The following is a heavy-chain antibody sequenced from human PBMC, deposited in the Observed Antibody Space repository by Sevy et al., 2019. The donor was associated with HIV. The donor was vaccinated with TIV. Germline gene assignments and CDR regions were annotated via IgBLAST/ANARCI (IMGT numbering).Heavy chain of an antibody. CDR1: GFIFSNYW. CDR2: IKQDGSEK. D-gene: IGHD2-2*02. V-gene: IGHV3-7*01. Sequence: GGSLRLSCTASGFIFSNYWMSLVRQAPGKGLEWVANIKQDGSEKYYVDSVKGRFTISRDNTKNSLYLQMNSLRAEDTAVYYCARAGGDTVVVSTAIGILIMDVWGQGTTVTVSS. CDR3: ARAGGDTVVVSTAIGILIMDV. J-gene: IGHJ6*02.